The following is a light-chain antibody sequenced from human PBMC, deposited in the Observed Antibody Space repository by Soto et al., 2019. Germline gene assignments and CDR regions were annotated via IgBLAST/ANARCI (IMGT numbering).Light chain of an antibody. V-gene: IGLV2-14*01. Sequence: QSVLTQPASVSGSPGQSITISCTGTSSDVGGYNYVSWYQQYPGKAPKLMIFEVNNRPSGVSHRFSGSKSGNTASLTISGLQAEDEAHYYCSSYTSSSTVVFGGGTKLTVL. CDR1: SSDVGGYNY. CDR2: EVN. J-gene: IGLJ2*01. CDR3: SSYTSSSTVV.